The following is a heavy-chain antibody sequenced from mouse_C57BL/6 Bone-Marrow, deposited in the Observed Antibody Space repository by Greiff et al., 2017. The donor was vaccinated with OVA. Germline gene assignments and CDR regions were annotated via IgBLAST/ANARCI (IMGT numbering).Heavy chain of an antibody. J-gene: IGHJ2*01. CDR3: TPYYCGSSYGY. CDR2: IDPENGDT. Sequence: EVKLMESGAELVRPGASVKLSCTASGFNIKDDYMHWVKQRPEQGLEWIGWIDPENGDTEYASKFQGKATITADTSSNTAYLQLSSLTSEDTSVYYCTPYYCGSSYGYWGQGTTLTVSS. D-gene: IGHD1-1*01. V-gene: IGHV14-4*01. CDR1: GFNIKDDY.